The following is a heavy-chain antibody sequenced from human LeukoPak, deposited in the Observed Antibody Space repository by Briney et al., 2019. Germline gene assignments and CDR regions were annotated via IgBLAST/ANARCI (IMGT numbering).Heavy chain of an antibody. J-gene: IGHJ4*02. CDR1: GGTFSSYA. D-gene: IGHD2-2*01. CDR2: IIPIFGTA. CDR3: ARDRNPGYCSSTSCSLRFDY. V-gene: IGHV1-69*06. Sequence: ASVKVSCKASGGTFSSYAISWVRQAPGQGLEWMGRIIPIFGTANYAQKFQGRVTITADKSTSTAYMELSSLRSEDTAVYYCARDRNPGYCSSTSCSLRFDYWGQGTLVTVSS.